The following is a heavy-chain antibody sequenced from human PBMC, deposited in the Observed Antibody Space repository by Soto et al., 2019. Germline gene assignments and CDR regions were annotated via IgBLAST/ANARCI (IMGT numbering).Heavy chain of an antibody. CDR2: IKQDGSEK. Sequence: EVQLVESGGGLVQPGGSLRLSCAASGFTFSSYWMRWVRQAPGKGLEWVANIKQDGSEKYYVDSVKGRFTISRDNAKNSLYLQMNSLRAEDTAVYYCARDQNDFWSGYYQYNWFDPWGQGTLVTVSS. CDR3: ARDQNDFWSGYYQYNWFDP. D-gene: IGHD3-3*01. CDR1: GFTFSSYW. V-gene: IGHV3-7*05. J-gene: IGHJ5*02.